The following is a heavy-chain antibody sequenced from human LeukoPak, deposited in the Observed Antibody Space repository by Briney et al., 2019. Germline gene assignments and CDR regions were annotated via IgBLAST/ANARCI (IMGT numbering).Heavy chain of an antibody. J-gene: IGHJ4*02. CDR1: GGSITSSTYY. CDR3: ARAGYSSGWYDYFDY. D-gene: IGHD6-19*01. V-gene: IGHV4-39*01. CDR2: INYGGFT. Sequence: PSETLSLTCTVSGGSITSSTYYWGWIRQPPGKGLEWIGSINYGGFTYYSASLKSRVTMSVDTSKNQFSLNLSSVTAADTAVYYCARAGYSSGWYDYFDYWGLGTLVTVSS.